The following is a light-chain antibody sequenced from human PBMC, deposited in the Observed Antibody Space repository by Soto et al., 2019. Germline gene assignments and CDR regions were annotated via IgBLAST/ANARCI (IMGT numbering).Light chain of an antibody. J-gene: IGKJ5*01. CDR1: QSVSSSY. CDR2: GAS. CDR3: HQRSNWPPDT. Sequence: EIVLTQSPGTLSLSSGERATLSCRASQSVSSSYLAWYQQKPGQAPRLLIYGASSRATGVPARFSGSGSGTDFTLTISSLEPEDFAVYYCHQRSNWPPDTFGQGTRLEIK. V-gene: IGKV3D-20*02.